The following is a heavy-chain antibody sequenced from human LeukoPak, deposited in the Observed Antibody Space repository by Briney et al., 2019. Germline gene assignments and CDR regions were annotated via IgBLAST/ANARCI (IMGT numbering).Heavy chain of an antibody. CDR3: AARAAGPFHFDY. CDR1: GGTFSSYA. J-gene: IGHJ4*02. CDR2: IIPIFGTA. Sequence: SVKVSCKASGGTFSSYAISWVRQAPGQGLEWMGGIIPIFGTANYAQKFQGRVTITRDMSTSTAYMELSSLRSEDTAVYYCAARAAGPFHFDYWGQGTLVTVSS. V-gene: IGHV1-69*05. D-gene: IGHD6-13*01.